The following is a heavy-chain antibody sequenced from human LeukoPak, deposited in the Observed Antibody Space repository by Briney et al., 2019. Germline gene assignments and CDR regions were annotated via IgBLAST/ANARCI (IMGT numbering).Heavy chain of an antibody. CDR1: GGSISSGSYY. D-gene: IGHD6-13*01. CDR2: IYTSGST. J-gene: IGHJ4*02. Sequence: SETLSLTCTVSGGSISSGSYYWSWIRQPAGKGLEWIGRIYTSGSTNYNPSLKSRVTISVDTSKNQFSLKLSSVTAADTALYYCARGRYSSDCWGQGTLVTVSS. V-gene: IGHV4-61*02. CDR3: ARGRYSSDC.